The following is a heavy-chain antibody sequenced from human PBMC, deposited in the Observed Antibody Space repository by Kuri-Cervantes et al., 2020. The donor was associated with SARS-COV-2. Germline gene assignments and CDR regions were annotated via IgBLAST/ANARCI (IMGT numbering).Heavy chain of an antibody. Sequence: SVKVSCKASGGTFSSYAISWVRQAPGQGLEWMGRIIPIFGTANYAQKFQGRVTITADESTSTAYMELSSPRSEDTAVYYCAGRLRFSHSDAFDIWGQGTMVTVSS. CDR2: IIPIFGTA. D-gene: IGHD3-3*01. CDR3: AGRLRFSHSDAFDI. V-gene: IGHV1-69*13. J-gene: IGHJ3*02. CDR1: GGTFSSYA.